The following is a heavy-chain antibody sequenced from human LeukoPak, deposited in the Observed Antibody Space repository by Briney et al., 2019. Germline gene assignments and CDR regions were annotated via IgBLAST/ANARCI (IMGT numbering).Heavy chain of an antibody. CDR3: ARDSHSVDTATPRGFDP. CDR2: FHDSGSA. Sequence: PSETLSLTCTVSGDSISSYFWSWIRQPPGKGLEGIGYFHDSGSANYNPSLKSRITMSVDTSKNQFSLKLRSVNAADTAVYYCARDSHSVDTATPRGFDPWGQGTLVTVSS. V-gene: IGHV4-59*01. J-gene: IGHJ5*02. CDR1: GDSISSYF. D-gene: IGHD2-15*01.